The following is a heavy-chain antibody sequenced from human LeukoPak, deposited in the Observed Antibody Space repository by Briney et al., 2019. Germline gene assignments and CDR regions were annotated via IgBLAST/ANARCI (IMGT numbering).Heavy chain of an antibody. CDR3: ARHSSVSGGAFQY. CDR2: MDDSGRT. Sequence: SETLSLTCTVCDGSICSLYWSWIRQPPGKGREWIRYMDDSGRTNYNPSLTSLVTISVDTSKNQLSLKLNSVTAADTAVYYCARHSSVSGGAFQYWGQGTPVTVSS. J-gene: IGHJ4*02. D-gene: IGHD6-19*01. V-gene: IGHV4-59*08. CDR1: DGSICSLY.